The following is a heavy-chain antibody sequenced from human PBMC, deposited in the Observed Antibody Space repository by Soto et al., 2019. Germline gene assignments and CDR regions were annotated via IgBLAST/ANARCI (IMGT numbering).Heavy chain of an antibody. CDR2: IKQDGSEK. D-gene: IGHD7-27*01. J-gene: IGHJ2*01. V-gene: IGHV3-7*05. CDR3: ARDPTLGIGSYFDL. CDR1: GFTFSSYW. Sequence: PGGSLRLSCAASGFTFSSYWMSWVRQAPGKGLEWVANIKQDGSEKYYVDSVKGRFTISRDNAKNSLYLQMNSLRAEDTAVYYCARDPTLGIGSYFDLWGRGTLVTVSS.